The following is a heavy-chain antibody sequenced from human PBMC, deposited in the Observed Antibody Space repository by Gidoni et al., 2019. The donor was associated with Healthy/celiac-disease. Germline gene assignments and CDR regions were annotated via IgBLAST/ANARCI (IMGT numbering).Heavy chain of an antibody. CDR2: ISGSGGST. J-gene: IGHJ4*02. V-gene: IGHV3-23*01. CDR1: GFTFSSYA. CDR3: AKDDSGNGDFDY. D-gene: IGHD1-26*01. Sequence: EMQLLESGGGLVQPGGSLRLSCAASGFTFSSYAMSWVRQAPGKGLEWVSAISGSGGSTYYADSVKGRFTISRDNSKNTLYLQMNSLRAEDTAVYYCAKDDSGNGDFDYWGQGTLVTVSS.